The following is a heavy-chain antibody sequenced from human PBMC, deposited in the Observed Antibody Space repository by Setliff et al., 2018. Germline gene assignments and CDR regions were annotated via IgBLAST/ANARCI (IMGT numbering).Heavy chain of an antibody. CDR3: ARDADHYDTDENPIFDY. CDR1: GYTFTNYG. CDR2: IKSYNGDT. J-gene: IGHJ4*02. Sequence: ASVKVSCKASGYTFTNYGISWVRQAPGQGLEWMGYIKSYNGDTYFARNLQGRLSMTTDASSSTAYMELTSLRSDDTAMYYCARDADHYDTDENPIFDYWGQGTLVTVPQ. D-gene: IGHD3-9*01. V-gene: IGHV1-18*01.